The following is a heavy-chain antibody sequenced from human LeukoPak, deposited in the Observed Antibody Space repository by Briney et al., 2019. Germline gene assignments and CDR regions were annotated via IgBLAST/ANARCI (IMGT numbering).Heavy chain of an antibody. J-gene: IGHJ5*02. CDR1: GDTFSIHH. V-gene: IGHV1-46*01. D-gene: IGHD3-10*01. CDR2: INPSEGST. Sequence: GASVKVSCKASGDTFSIHHMHWVRQAPGQGLEWMGIINPSEGSTSFAQKLQGRVTMTTDTSTSTAYMELRSLRSDDTAVYYCARQMYGSGSNWFDPWGQGTLVTVSS. CDR3: ARQMYGSGSNWFDP.